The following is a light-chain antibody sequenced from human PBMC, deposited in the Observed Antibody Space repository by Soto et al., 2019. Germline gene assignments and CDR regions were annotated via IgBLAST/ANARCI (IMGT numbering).Light chain of an antibody. CDR3: QHYNSYSEA. CDR1: PTISSW. Sequence: DIQMTQSPSTLSGSVGDRVTITCRASPTISSWLAWYQQKPGKAPKLLIYKASTLKSGVPSRFRGSGSGTEFTLTISSLQPDDFATYYCQHYNSYSEAFGQGTKVDIK. CDR2: KAS. J-gene: IGKJ1*01. V-gene: IGKV1-5*03.